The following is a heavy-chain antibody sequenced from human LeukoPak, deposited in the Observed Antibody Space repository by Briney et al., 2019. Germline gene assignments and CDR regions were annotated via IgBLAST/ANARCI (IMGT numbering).Heavy chain of an antibody. CDR1: GFTFSSYG. V-gene: IGHV3-30*02. J-gene: IGHJ4*02. D-gene: IGHD1-14*01. CDR3: ASGAPDSFDY. CDR2: IRYDGSNK. Sequence: GGSLRLSCAASGFTFSSYGTHWVRQAPGKGLEWVAFIRYDGSNKYYADSVKGRFTISRDNSKKTLYLQMNSLRAEDTAVYYCASGAPDSFDYWGQGTLVTVSS.